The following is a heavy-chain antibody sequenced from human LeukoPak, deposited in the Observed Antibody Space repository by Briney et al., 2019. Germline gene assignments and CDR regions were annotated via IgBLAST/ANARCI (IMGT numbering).Heavy chain of an antibody. CDR2: ISWNSGSI. V-gene: IGHV3-9*03. CDR3: AKTDGYNSGAFDI. CDR1: GFTFHDYA. J-gene: IGHJ3*02. Sequence: GGSLRLSCAASGFTFHDYAMHWVRQAPGKGLEWVSGISWNSGSIGYADSVKGRFTISRDNAKNSLYLQMNSLRAEDMALYYCAKTDGYNSGAFDIWGQGTMVTVSS. D-gene: IGHD5-24*01.